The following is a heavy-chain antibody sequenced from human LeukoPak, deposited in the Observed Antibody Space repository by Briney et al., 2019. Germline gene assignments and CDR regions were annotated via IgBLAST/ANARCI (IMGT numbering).Heavy chain of an antibody. Sequence: GGSLRLSCAVSGFTVSNYNMNWVRQAPGKGLEWVSFISESGSSIYYADSVKGRFTISRDNAKNSLYLQMNRLRDEDTAVYYCARGPLGWSDYWGQGILVTVSS. CDR1: GFTVSNYN. V-gene: IGHV3-48*02. D-gene: IGHD1-26*01. CDR3: ARGPLGWSDY. CDR2: ISESGSSI. J-gene: IGHJ4*02.